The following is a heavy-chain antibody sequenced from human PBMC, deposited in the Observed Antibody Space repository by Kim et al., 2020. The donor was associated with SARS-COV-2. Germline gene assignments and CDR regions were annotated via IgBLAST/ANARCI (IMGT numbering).Heavy chain of an antibody. D-gene: IGHD3-9*01. CDR1: GFTFSSYA. CDR3: AKYQHLTYYDILTGKSVPFDY. CDR2: ISGSGGST. V-gene: IGHV3-23*01. Sequence: GGSLRLSCAASGFTFSSYAMSWVRQAPGKGLEWVSAISGSGGSTYYADSVKGRFTISRDNSKNTLYLQMNSLRAEDTAVYYCAKYQHLTYYDILTGKSVPFDYWGQGTLVTVSS. J-gene: IGHJ4*02.